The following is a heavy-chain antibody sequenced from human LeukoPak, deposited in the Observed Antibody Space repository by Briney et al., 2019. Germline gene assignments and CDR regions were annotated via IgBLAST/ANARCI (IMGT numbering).Heavy chain of an antibody. J-gene: IGHJ3*02. CDR3: ASNSSSWYPDAFDI. Sequence: ASVKVSCKASGYTFTSYDINWVRQATGQGLEWMGWMNPNSGNTGYAQKFQGRVTMTRNTSISTAYMELSSLRSEDTAVYYCASNSSSWYPDAFDIWGQGTMVTVSS. D-gene: IGHD6-13*01. CDR1: GYTFTSYD. CDR2: MNPNSGNT. V-gene: IGHV1-8*01.